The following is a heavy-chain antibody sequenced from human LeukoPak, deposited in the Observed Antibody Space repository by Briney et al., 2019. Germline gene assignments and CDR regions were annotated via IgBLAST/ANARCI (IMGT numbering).Heavy chain of an antibody. J-gene: IGHJ4*02. CDR3: AKDTQPTPTYYYDSSGYGG. V-gene: IGHV3-20*04. CDR1: GFTFDDYD. CDR2: INWNGAST. Sequence: GGSLRLSCAASGFTFDDYDMSWVRQVPGKGLEWVSAINWNGASTGYADSVKGRFTISRDNAKNSLYLQMNSLRAEDTALYYCAKDTQPTPTYYYDSSGYGGWGQGTLVTVSS. D-gene: IGHD3-22*01.